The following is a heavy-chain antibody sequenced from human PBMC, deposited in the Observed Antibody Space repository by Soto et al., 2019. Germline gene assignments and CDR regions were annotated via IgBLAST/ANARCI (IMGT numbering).Heavy chain of an antibody. CDR2: INHSGST. J-gene: IGHJ4*02. V-gene: IGHV4-34*01. CDR1: GGSFGGYY. D-gene: IGHD2-2*01. Sequence: SETLSLTCAVYGGSFGGYYWSWFRQPPGKGLEWIGEINHSGSTNYNPSLKSRVTISVDTSKNQFSLKLSSVTAADTAVYYCARARVVVPADAFDYWGQGTLVT. CDR3: ARARVVVPADAFDY.